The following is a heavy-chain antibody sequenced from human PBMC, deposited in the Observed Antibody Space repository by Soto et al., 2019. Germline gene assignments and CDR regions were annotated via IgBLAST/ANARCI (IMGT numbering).Heavy chain of an antibody. CDR1: GFTFTDYY. J-gene: IGHJ4*02. CDR2: ISSTGTYT. V-gene: IGHV3-11*03. CDR3: AKRSWFGTPDY. D-gene: IGHD3-10*01. Sequence: GGSLRLSCAASGFTFTDYYMNWIRQAPGKGLEWVSYISSTGTYTNYADSVKGRFTISRDNAKNSLYLQMNSLRAEDTAVYYCAKRSWFGTPDYWGQGTLVTVSS.